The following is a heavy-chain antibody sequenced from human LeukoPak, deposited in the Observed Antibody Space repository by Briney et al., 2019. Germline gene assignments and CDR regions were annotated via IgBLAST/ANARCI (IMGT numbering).Heavy chain of an antibody. CDR2: ISGSGGSA. J-gene: IGHJ4*02. V-gene: IGHV3-23*01. D-gene: IGHD3-10*01. CDR1: GFTFNNYA. CDR3: AREEEGYYYGSGSYYAVEDY. Sequence: GGSLRLSCAASGFTFNNYAMTWVRQAPGKGLEWVSGISGSGGSAYYADSVKGRFTISRDNAKNPLYLQMNSLRAEDTAVYYCAREEEGYYYGSGSYYAVEDYWGQGTLVTVSS.